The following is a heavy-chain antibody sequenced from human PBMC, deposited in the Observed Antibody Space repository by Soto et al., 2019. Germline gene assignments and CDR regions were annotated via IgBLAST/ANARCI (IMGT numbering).Heavy chain of an antibody. CDR2: IFYTGTT. V-gene: IGHV4-39*02. J-gene: IGHJ5*02. D-gene: IGHD2-15*01. CDR1: GGSINYNSYY. CDR3: ARLVVVAPVANA. Sequence: SETLSLTCSVSGGSINYNSYYWGWIRQPPGKGLEWVGGIFYTGTTYYSPPLKDRVTISVDTSKNSFSLNLTSVTAADTAVYFCARLVVVAPVANAWGQGTLVTVSS.